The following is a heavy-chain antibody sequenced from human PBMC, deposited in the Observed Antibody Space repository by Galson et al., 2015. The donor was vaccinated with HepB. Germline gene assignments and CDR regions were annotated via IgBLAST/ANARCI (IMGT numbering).Heavy chain of an antibody. Sequence: SLRLSCAASGFTFSSFCMGWVRQAPGKGLEWVARIKEDDGEKYYADSVEGRFTISRDDAKNSLYLHLNSLRAEDTAVYYCARLRVVLRTFDYWGQGTVVTVSS. D-gene: IGHD3-10*02. V-gene: IGHV3-7*03. CDR2: IKEDDGEK. J-gene: IGHJ4*02. CDR1: GFTFSSFC. CDR3: ARLRVVLRTFDY.